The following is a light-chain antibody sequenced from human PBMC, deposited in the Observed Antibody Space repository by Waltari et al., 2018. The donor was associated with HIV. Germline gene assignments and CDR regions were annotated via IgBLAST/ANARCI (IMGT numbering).Light chain of an antibody. Sequence: QSVLTQPPSASGTPRPRVTISCSGSSSNIGSNAVDWYQQLPGTAPKLLIYRNNQRPSGVPDRFSGSKSGTSASLAISGLRSEDEADYYCAAWDDSLSGWVFGGGTKLTVL. CDR3: AAWDDSLSGWV. CDR2: RNN. J-gene: IGLJ3*02. V-gene: IGLV1-47*01. CDR1: SSNIGSNA.